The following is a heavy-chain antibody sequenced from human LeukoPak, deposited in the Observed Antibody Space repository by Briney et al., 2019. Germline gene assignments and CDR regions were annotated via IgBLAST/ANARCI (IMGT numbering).Heavy chain of an antibody. CDR3: ARGGSSEAFDI. J-gene: IGHJ3*02. Sequence: ASVKVSCKASGYTFTGYYMHWVRQAPGQGLEWMGWINANSGGTNYAQKFQGRVTMTRDTSINTAYMELISLRSDDTAVYYCARGGSSEAFDIWGQGTMDTVSS. CDR2: INANSGGT. V-gene: IGHV1-2*02. CDR1: GYTFTGYY.